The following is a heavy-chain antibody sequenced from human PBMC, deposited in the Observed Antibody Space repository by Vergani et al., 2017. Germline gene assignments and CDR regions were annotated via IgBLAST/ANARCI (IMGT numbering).Heavy chain of an antibody. Sequence: QVQLVQSGAEVKKPGSSVKVSCKASGGTFSSYAISWVRQAPGQGLEWMGGIIPIFGTANYAQKFQGRVTITADESTSTAYMELSSRRSEDTAVYYRARSRKRTRYDISGYYYVGYFQHWGQGTLVTVSS. V-gene: IGHV1-69*01. D-gene: IGHD3-22*01. CDR1: GGTFSSYA. CDR2: IIPIFGTA. J-gene: IGHJ1*01. CDR3: ARSRKRTRYDISGYYYVGYFQH.